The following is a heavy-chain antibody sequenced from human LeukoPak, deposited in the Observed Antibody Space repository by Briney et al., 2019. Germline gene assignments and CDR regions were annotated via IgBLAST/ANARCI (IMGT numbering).Heavy chain of an antibody. J-gene: IGHJ4*02. Sequence: GGSXRLSXXXXXXXXSPYXMSWVRXAPGKGLEWVANIKQDGSEKYYVDSVKGRFAISRDNAKNSVYLQMNGLRAEDTAVYYCARENTAVPGGDCWGQGTLVTVSS. D-gene: IGHD5-18*01. CDR2: IKQDGSEK. V-gene: IGHV3-7*01. CDR3: ARENTAVPGGDC. CDR1: XXXXSPYX.